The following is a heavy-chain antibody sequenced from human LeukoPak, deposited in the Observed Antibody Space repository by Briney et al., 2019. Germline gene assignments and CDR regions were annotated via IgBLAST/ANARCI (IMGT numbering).Heavy chain of an antibody. V-gene: IGHV1-18*01. CDR2: ISAYNGNT. CDR3: ARDLYSSSWYGFDY. CDR1: GYTFTSYG. J-gene: IGHJ4*02. D-gene: IGHD6-13*01. Sequence: ASVKVSCKASGYTFTSYGISWVRQAPGQGLEWMGWISAYNGNTNYAQKLQGRVTMTTDTSTSTAYMGLRSLRSDDTAVYYCARDLYSSSWYGFDYWGQGTLVTVSS.